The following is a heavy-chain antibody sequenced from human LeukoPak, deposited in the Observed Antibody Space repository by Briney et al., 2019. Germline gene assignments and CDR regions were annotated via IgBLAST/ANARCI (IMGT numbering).Heavy chain of an antibody. CDR3: ARGPPTAQYFQH. Sequence: ASVKVSCKASGGTFSSYAISWVRQATGQGLQWMGWINPNSGNTGYAQKFQGRITITRNTSISTVYMELSSLSSEDTAVYYCARGPPTAQYFQHWGQGTLVTVSS. CDR1: GGTFSSYA. V-gene: IGHV1-8*03. J-gene: IGHJ1*01. D-gene: IGHD1-1*01. CDR2: INPNSGNT.